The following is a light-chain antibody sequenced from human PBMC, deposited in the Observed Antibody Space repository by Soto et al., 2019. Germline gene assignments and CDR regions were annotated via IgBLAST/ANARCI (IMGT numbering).Light chain of an antibody. V-gene: IGKV3-15*01. CDR3: QQYNDWRPLT. J-gene: IGKJ4*01. CDR2: GAS. CDR1: QSFSSN. Sequence: EILMTQSPATLSVSPGERATLSCRASQSFSSNLAWYQQKPGQAPRLLIYGASTRANGVPVRFSGSGSGTEFTLTISSLQSEDFSVYDYQQYNDWRPLTFGGGTQVDIK.